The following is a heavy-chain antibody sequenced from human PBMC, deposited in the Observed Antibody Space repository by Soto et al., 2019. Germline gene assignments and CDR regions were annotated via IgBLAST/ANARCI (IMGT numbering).Heavy chain of an antibody. CDR2: INAANGNT. D-gene: IGHD6-19*01. Sequence: QVQIVQSGAEVKKPGASVKISCKDSGYTFTNYITHWVRQAPGQRLGWMGWINAANGNTKYSQKFQGRVTITRDTSATTVYMDLNSLKSEDTAIYYCAREPAVAGMLALDFWGQGTLVTVSS. CDR1: GYTFTNYI. J-gene: IGHJ4*02. CDR3: AREPAVAGMLALDF. V-gene: IGHV1-3*01.